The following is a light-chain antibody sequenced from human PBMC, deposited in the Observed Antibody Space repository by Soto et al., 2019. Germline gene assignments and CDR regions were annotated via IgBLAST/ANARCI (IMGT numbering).Light chain of an antibody. J-gene: IGKJ4*01. Sequence: DIQMTQSPSTLSGSVGDRVTITCRASQTISSWLARYQQKPGKAPDLLIYSASTLQSGVPSRFSGSGSETEFSLTIRALQPEDFATYYCQQLSRYPLTFGGGTKVDIK. V-gene: IGKV1-9*01. CDR1: QTISSW. CDR3: QQLSRYPLT. CDR2: SAS.